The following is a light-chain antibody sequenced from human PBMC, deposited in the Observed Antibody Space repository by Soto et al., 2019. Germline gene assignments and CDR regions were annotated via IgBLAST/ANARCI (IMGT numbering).Light chain of an antibody. Sequence: ETVLTQSPGTLSLSPGERATLSCRASQSLSSGYLAWYQQRPGQAPRLLISGASSRAPGIPDRFSGTGSGTEFTLTISRLEPEDFAVDYCQQYGGSPLVTFGGGTKVEIK. CDR3: QQYGGSPLVT. CDR1: QSLSSGY. CDR2: GAS. V-gene: IGKV3-20*01. J-gene: IGKJ4*01.